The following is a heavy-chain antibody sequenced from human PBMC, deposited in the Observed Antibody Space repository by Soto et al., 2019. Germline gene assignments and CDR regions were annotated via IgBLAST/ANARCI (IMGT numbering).Heavy chain of an antibody. V-gene: IGHV4-39*01. CDR3: ARSPSGGSCYSY. CDR1: GGSISSSSYY. Sequence: PSETLSLTCTVSGGSISSSSYYWGWIRQPPGKGLEWIGSIYYSGSTYYNPSLKSRVTISVDTSKNQFSLKLSSVTAADTAVYYCARSPSGGSCYSYWGQGTLVTVSS. CDR2: IYYSGST. D-gene: IGHD2-15*01. J-gene: IGHJ4*02.